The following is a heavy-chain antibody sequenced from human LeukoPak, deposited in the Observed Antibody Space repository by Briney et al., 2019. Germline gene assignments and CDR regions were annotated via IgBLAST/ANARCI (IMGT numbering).Heavy chain of an antibody. V-gene: IGHV3-7*01. CDR1: GFTFSTYW. CDR2: IKPDGSHV. Sequence: GGSLRLSCAASGFTFSTYWMNWVRQAPGKGLEWVADIKPDGSHVSYVDSVKGRFSISRDNAQNSLYLQVSSLRVEDTAIYYCAREGRLLGAFDVWGQGTMVTVSS. D-gene: IGHD2-15*01. J-gene: IGHJ3*01. CDR3: AREGRLLGAFDV.